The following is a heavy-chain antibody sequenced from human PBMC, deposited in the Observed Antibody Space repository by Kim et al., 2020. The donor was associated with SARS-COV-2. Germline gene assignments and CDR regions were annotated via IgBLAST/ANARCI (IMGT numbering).Heavy chain of an antibody. V-gene: IGHV4-59*01. D-gene: IGHD6-13*01. Sequence: SETLSLTCTVSGGSISSYYWSWIRQPPGKGLEWIGYIYYSGSTNYNPSLKSRVTISVDTSKNQFSLKLSSVTAADTAVYYCASSPAAAGIPRGAFDIWGQGTMVTVSS. CDR3: ASSPAAAGIPRGAFDI. J-gene: IGHJ3*02. CDR1: GGSISSYY. CDR2: IYYSGST.